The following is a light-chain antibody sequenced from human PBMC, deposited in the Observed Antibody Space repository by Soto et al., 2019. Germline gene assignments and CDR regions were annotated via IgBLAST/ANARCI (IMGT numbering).Light chain of an antibody. CDR2: DVS. J-gene: IGLJ2*01. V-gene: IGLV2-14*01. Sequence: QSVLTQPASVSGSPGQSITISCTGTSSDVGGYNYVSWYQQHPGKAPKLMIYDVSNRPSGVSNRFSGSKSGNTASLTISGLQAEDEADYYCRSYTSSSTYVVFGGGTKGTVL. CDR3: RSYTSSSTYVV. CDR1: SSDVGGYNY.